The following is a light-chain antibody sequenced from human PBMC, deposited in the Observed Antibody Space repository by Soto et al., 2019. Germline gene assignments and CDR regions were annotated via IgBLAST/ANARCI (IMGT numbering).Light chain of an antibody. CDR1: QSISNW. CDR3: QQYHTYPPT. Sequence: DIQMTQSPSTLSASVGDRVTISCRASQSISNWLAWYQQKPGKAPSLLIYRTSILETGVPSRFSGTGSQTEFTLTISSLQPDDFAPYFCQQYHTYPPTFGPGTKLEVK. CDR2: RTS. J-gene: IGKJ3*01. V-gene: IGKV1-5*03.